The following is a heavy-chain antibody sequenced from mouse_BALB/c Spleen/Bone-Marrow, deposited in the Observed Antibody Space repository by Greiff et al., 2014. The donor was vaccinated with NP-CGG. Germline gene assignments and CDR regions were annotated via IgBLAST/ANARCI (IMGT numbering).Heavy chain of an antibody. D-gene: IGHD2-4*01. CDR2: ISYDGSN. Sequence: EVKLVESGPGLVKPSQSLSLTCSVTGYSITSGSYWNWIRQFPGNKLEWMGYISYDGSNNYNPSLKNRISTTRDTSKNQFFLKLNAVTTEDTATYYCASYDYAQGGFAYWGQGTLVTVSA. V-gene: IGHV3-6*02. J-gene: IGHJ3*01. CDR1: GYSITSGSY. CDR3: ASYDYAQGGFAY.